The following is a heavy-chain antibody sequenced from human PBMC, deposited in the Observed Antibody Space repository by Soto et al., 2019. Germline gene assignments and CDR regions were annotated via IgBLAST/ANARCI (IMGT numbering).Heavy chain of an antibody. J-gene: IGHJ4*02. CDR2: INAYNVNT. Sequence: QVQLVQSGAEVKKPGASVRVSCKTSGYTFTSYGISWVRQAPGQGLEWRGWINAYNVNTNYAQKLPCRGTMTTNTSTSTAYMELRSLRSAFTAVYYCARESVSGPFFHYSVQRTLITVAS. D-gene: IGHD6-19*01. CDR3: ARESVSGPFFHY. CDR1: GYTFTSYG. V-gene: IGHV1-18*01.